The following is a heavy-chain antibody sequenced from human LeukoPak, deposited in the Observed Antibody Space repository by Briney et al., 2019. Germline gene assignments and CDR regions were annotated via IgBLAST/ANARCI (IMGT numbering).Heavy chain of an antibody. Sequence: SETLSLTCSVSGGSISSSSYYWGWIRQPPGKGLEWIGTIYYSGSTYYNPSLKSRVTISVVTSKNQFSLKLRSVTAADTAVYCCARRGDILTGFPFDYWGQGTLVTVSS. CDR2: IYYSGST. D-gene: IGHD3-9*01. CDR1: GGSISSSSYY. V-gene: IGHV4-39*01. J-gene: IGHJ4*02. CDR3: ARRGDILTGFPFDY.